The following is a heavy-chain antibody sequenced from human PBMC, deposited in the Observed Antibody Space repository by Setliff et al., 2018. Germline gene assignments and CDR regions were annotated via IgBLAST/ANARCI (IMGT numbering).Heavy chain of an antibody. J-gene: IGHJ4*02. CDR3: GRDLSGRSDH. Sequence: GGSLRLSCAASGLIFGNYAMNWVRQAPGKGLEWVSRLNEDGSTTTYADAVKGRFTISRDNAKNTLYLQMNSLRAEDTAVYYCGRDLSGRSDHWGQGTLVTVSS. CDR1: GLIFGNYA. V-gene: IGHV3-74*03. CDR2: LNEDGSTT. D-gene: IGHD3-3*01.